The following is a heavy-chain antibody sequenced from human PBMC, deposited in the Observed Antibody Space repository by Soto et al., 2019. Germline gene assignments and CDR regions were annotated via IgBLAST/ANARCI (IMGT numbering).Heavy chain of an antibody. Sequence: SETLSLTCTVSGGSVSSGSYYWSWIRQPPGKGLEWIGYIYYSGSTNYNPSLKSRVTISVDTPKNQFSLKLSSVTAADTAVYYCARLLVYDILTGYSGQYWGQGTLVTVSS. CDR1: GGSVSSGSYY. D-gene: IGHD3-9*01. CDR3: ARLLVYDILTGYSGQY. V-gene: IGHV4-61*01. J-gene: IGHJ4*02. CDR2: IYYSGST.